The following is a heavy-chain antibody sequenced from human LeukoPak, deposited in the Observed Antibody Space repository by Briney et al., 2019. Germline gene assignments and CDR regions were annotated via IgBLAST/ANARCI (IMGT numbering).Heavy chain of an antibody. CDR2: IYVTEST. CDR3: AGGYSSGWTAGLDF. D-gene: IGHD2-15*01. Sequence: PSETLSLTCTVSGDPVSSGKYYWSWVRQPAGKGLEWIGLIYVTESTNYNPALESRVTISVDTSKNQFSLKLSSVTAADTALYYCAGGYSSGWTAGLDFWGQGTLVTVSS. CDR1: GDPVSSGKYY. J-gene: IGHJ4*02. V-gene: IGHV4-61*02.